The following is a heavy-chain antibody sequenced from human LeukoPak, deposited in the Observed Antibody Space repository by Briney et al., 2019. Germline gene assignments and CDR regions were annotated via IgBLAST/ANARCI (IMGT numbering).Heavy chain of an antibody. CDR2: IYYSGST. Sequence: PSETLSPTCTVSGGSISSYYWSWIRQPPGKGLEWIGYIYYSGSTNYNPSLKSRVTISVDTSKNQFSLKLSSVTAADTAVYYCARVKLRFSGFDPWGQGTLVTVSS. D-gene: IGHD3-3*01. V-gene: IGHV4-59*01. J-gene: IGHJ5*02. CDR3: ARVKLRFSGFDP. CDR1: GGSISSYY.